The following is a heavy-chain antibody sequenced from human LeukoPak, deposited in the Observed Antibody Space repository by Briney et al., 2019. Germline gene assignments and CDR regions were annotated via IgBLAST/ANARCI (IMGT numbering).Heavy chain of an antibody. CDR3: AKDTGPAAGITADY. Sequence: GGSLRLSCAASGFTFSSYAMTWVRQAPGKGLEWVSTIRGSGDSTYYADSVKGRFTISRDNSKNTLYLQMNSLRAEDTAIYYCAKDTGPAAGITADYWGQGTLVTVSS. CDR1: GFTFSSYA. D-gene: IGHD6-13*01. V-gene: IGHV3-23*01. CDR2: IRGSGDST. J-gene: IGHJ4*02.